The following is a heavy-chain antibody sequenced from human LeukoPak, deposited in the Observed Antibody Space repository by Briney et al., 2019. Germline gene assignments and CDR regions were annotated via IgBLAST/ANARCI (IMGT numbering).Heavy chain of an antibody. CDR2: IIDSGGST. CDR3: AKIHDSSGYPADY. J-gene: IGHJ4*02. D-gene: IGHD3-22*01. Sequence: GGSLRLSCAASGFTFSSYAMSWVRQAPGKGLEWVSGIIDSGGSTYYADSVKGRFTISRDNSKNTLYLQMNSLRAEDTAVYYCAKIHDSSGYPADYWGQGTLVTVSS. CDR1: GFTFSSYA. V-gene: IGHV3-23*01.